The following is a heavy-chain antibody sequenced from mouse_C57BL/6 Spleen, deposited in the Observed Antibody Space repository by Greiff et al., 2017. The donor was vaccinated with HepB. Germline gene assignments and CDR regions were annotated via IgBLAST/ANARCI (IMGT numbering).Heavy chain of an antibody. CDR1: GFTFSSYG. Sequence: DVHLVESGGDLVKPGGSLKLSCAASGFTFSSYGMSWVRQTPDKRLEWVATISSGGSYTYYPDSVKGRFTISRDNAKNTLYLQMSSLKSEDTAMYYCARPETASWFAYWGQGTLVTVSA. D-gene: IGHD1-2*01. J-gene: IGHJ3*01. CDR3: ARPETASWFAY. V-gene: IGHV5-6*01. CDR2: ISSGGSYT.